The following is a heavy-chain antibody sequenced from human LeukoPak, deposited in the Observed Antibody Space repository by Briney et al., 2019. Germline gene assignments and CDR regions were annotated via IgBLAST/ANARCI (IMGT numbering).Heavy chain of an antibody. D-gene: IGHD3-3*01. J-gene: IGHJ4*02. CDR2: ISYDGSNK. V-gene: IGHV3-30*18. CDR3: AKEPYYDFWSGYYSY. Sequence: GGSLRLSCAASGFTFSSYGIHWVRQAPGKGLEWVAVISYDGSNKYYADSVKGRFTISRDNSKNTPYLQMNSLRAEDTAVYYCAKEPYYDFWSGYYSYWGQGTLVTVSS. CDR1: GFTFSSYG.